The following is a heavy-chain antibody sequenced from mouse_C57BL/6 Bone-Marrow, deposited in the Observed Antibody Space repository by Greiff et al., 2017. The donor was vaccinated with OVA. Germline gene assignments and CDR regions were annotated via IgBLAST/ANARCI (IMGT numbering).Heavy chain of an antibody. CDR1: GFTFSDYG. Sequence: DVQLVESGGGLVKPGGSLKLSCAASGFTFSDYGMHWVRQAPEKGLEWVAYISSGSSTIYYADTVQGRFTISRDNAKNTLFLQRTSLGAEDTAMYYCAKRDDYFDYWGQGTTLTVSS. CDR2: ISSGSSTI. D-gene: IGHD3-3*01. CDR3: AKRDDYFDY. J-gene: IGHJ2*01. V-gene: IGHV5-17*01.